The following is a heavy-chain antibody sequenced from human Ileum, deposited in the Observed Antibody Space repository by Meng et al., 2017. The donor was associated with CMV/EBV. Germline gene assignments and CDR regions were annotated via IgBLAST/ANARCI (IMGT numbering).Heavy chain of an antibody. V-gene: IGHV3-7*01. CDR1: GFSFGVHW. J-gene: IGHJ4*02. D-gene: IGHD3-22*01. CDR3: VRRLHYYDRNAYFLDF. Sequence: GGSLRLSCAASGFSFGVHWMTWVRQAPGKGLEWVGHIKEDGSETRYMDSVKGRFTISRDNTKNSLYLQMNTLRAEDTAVYYCVRRLHYYDRNAYFLDFWGQGTLVTVSS. CDR2: IKEDGSET.